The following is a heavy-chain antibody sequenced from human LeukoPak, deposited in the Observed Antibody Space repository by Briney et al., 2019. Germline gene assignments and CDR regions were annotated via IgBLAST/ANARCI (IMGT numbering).Heavy chain of an antibody. J-gene: IGHJ5*02. V-gene: IGHV4-31*03. Sequence: SETLSLTCTVSGGSISSGGYYWSWIRQHPGKGLEWIGYIYYSGSTYYNPSLKSRVTISVDTSKDQFSLKLSSVTAADTAVYYCARGRGYDFWSGYQENNWFDPWGQGTLVTVSS. CDR1: GGSISSGGYY. D-gene: IGHD3-3*01. CDR3: ARGRGYDFWSGYQENNWFDP. CDR2: IYYSGST.